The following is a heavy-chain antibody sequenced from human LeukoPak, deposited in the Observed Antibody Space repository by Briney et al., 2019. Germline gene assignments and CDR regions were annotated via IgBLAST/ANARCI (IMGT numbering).Heavy chain of an antibody. D-gene: IGHD6-19*01. V-gene: IGHV4-59*01. Sequence: PSETLSLTCTVSGGSISSYYWSWIRQPPGKGLEWSGYIYYSASTNYNPSLKSRVTISVDTSKNQFSLKLSSVTAAHTAVYYCARDRGQWLLNWFDPWGQGTLVAVSS. CDR1: GGSISSYY. J-gene: IGHJ5*02. CDR3: ARDRGQWLLNWFDP. CDR2: IYYSAST.